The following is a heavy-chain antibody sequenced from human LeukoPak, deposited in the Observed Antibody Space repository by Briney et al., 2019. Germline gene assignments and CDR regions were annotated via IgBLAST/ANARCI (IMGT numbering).Heavy chain of an antibody. CDR2: INSDGSST. CDR1: GFTFSSYW. V-gene: IGHV3-74*01. J-gene: IGHJ5*02. Sequence: PGGSLRLSCAASGFTFSSYWMHWVRQAPGKGLVWVSRINSDGSSTSYADSVKGRFTISRDNAKNTLYLQMNSLRAEDTAVYYCARDVAPDYDFWRSRENWFDPWGQGTLVTVSS. CDR3: ARDVAPDYDFWRSRENWFDP. D-gene: IGHD3-3*01.